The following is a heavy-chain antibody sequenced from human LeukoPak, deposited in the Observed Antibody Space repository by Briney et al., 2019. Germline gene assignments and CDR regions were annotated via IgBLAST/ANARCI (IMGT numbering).Heavy chain of an antibody. CDR1: GGSISSYY. V-gene: IGHV4-59*01. CDR3: ARGGGMSVYSHLDLDH. Sequence: SETLSLTCTVSGGSISSYYWSWIRQPPGKGLEWIGYVYYSGSTNYNPSLKSRVTISVDTSKNQFSLKLNSVTAADTAVYYCARGGGMSVYSHLDLDHWGRGTLVTVSS. D-gene: IGHD5/OR15-5a*01. CDR2: VYYSGST. J-gene: IGHJ4*02.